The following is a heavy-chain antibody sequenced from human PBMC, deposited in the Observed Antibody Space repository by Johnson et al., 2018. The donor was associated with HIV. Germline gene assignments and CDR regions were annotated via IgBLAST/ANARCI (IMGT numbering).Heavy chain of an antibody. CDR3: AKDIASGYTNGGTLDI. V-gene: IGHV3-66*01. D-gene: IGHD6-19*01. J-gene: IGHJ3*02. CDR1: GFTVSSTY. Sequence: VQLVESGGGLVQPGGSLRLSCAASGFTVSSTYMSWVRQAPGKGLEWVSIIYSDGATYYADSIKGRFTISRDNSKNILYLQMNSLRPEDTGLYYCAKDIASGYTNGGTLDIWGQGTMVTVSS. CDR2: IYSDGAT.